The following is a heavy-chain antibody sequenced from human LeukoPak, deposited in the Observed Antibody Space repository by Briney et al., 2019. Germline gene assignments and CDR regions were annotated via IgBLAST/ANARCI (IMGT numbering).Heavy chain of an antibody. D-gene: IGHD1-1*01. Sequence: ASVKVSCKASGDPFTSYGITWVRQAPGQGLEYMGWINIHNGNTRYAQKFQGRITMTTNTSTSSAYLELRSLTSDDTAMYYCARVTLQLGKFDIDYWGQGTLVTVSS. V-gene: IGHV1-18*01. J-gene: IGHJ4*02. CDR3: ARVTLQLGKFDIDY. CDR1: GDPFTSYG. CDR2: INIHNGNT.